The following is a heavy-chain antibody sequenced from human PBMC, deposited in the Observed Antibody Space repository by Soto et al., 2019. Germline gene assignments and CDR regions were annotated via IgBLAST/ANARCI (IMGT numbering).Heavy chain of an antibody. J-gene: IGHJ4*02. D-gene: IGHD3-10*01. CDR2: IGHVSTYI. V-gene: IGHV3-21*02. CDR1: GFPFSSFS. CDR3: ARVTAGSGSYQIDL. Sequence: QLVESGGGLVKPGGSLRLSCVASGFPFSSFSLNWIRQAPGKGLEWVSSIGHVSTYIYYADSVRGRFTVSRDNAKNSVYLQMNGLTAEDSGIYYCARVTAGSGSYQIDLWGQGTLVTVSS.